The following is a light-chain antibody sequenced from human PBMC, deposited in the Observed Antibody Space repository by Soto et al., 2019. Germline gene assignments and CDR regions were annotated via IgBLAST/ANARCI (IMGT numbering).Light chain of an antibody. CDR3: QQYGSSPPYT. CDR2: GPS. Sequence: EIVLTQSPGTLSLSPGERATLSCRASQSVSSSNLAWYQQRPGQSPRLLIFGPSSRATCIPDRFSGSGSGTDFNLTISSLESEDFAVYYCQQYGSSPPYTFGQGTKLEIK. J-gene: IGKJ2*01. CDR1: QSVSSSN. V-gene: IGKV3-20*01.